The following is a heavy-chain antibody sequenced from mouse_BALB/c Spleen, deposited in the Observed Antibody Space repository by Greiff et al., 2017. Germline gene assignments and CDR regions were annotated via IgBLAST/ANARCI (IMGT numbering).Heavy chain of an antibody. Sequence: EVMLVESGGGLVQPGGSLKLSCAASGFDFSRYWMSWVRQAPGKGLEWIGEINPDSSTINYTPSLKDKFIISRDNAKNTLYLQMSKVRSEDTALYYCARRGWPHYYAMDYWGQGTSVTVSS. CDR2: INPDSSTI. D-gene: IGHD2-3*01. CDR1: GFDFSRYW. CDR3: ARRGWPHYYAMDY. V-gene: IGHV4-1*02. J-gene: IGHJ4*01.